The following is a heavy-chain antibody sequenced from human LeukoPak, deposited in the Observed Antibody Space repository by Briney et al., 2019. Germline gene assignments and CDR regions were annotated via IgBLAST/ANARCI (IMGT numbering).Heavy chain of an antibody. J-gene: IGHJ4*02. CDR1: GYTFTGYG. CDR2: IKQDGSEK. Sequence: SCKASGYTFTGYGISWVRQAPGKGLEWVANIKQDGSEKYYVDSVKGRFTISRDNAKNSLYLQMNSLRAEDTAVYYCARAKTLRWPIDYWGQGTLVTVSS. V-gene: IGHV3-7*01. D-gene: IGHD4-23*01. CDR3: ARAKTLRWPIDY.